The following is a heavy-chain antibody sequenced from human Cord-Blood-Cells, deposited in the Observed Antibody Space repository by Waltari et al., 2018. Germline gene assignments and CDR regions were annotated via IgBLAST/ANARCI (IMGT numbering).Heavy chain of an antibody. D-gene: IGHD1-7*01. CDR3: ATAGREITGTFDY. V-gene: IGHV1-69-2*01. J-gene: IGHJ4*02. CDR1: TFTDYY. CDR2: VDPEDGET. Sequence: TFTDYYMHWVQQAPGKGLEWMGLVDPEDGETIYAEKFQGRVTITADTSTDTAYMELSSLRSEDTAVYYCATAGREITGTFDYWGQGTLVTVSS.